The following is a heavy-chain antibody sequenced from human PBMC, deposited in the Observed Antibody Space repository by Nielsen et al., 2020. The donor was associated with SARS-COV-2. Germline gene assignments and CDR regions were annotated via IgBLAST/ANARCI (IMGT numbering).Heavy chain of an antibody. CDR3: ARAASGYDHYTYGMDV. CDR2: IYFTGRT. V-gene: IGHV4-31*03. Sequence: LRLSCTVSGASISSGGYFWSWIRQHPGKGLEWIGYIYFTGRTSYNPSLKSRVAMSVDTSKNQFSLERKSVTAAATAVYYCARAASGYDHYTYGMDVWGLGATVTVTS. D-gene: IGHD5-12*01. J-gene: IGHJ6*02. CDR1: GASISSGGYF.